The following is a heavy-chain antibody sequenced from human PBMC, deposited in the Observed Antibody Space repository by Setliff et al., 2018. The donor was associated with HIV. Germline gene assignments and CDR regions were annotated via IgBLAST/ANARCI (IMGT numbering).Heavy chain of an antibody. Sequence: PSETLSLTCTVSYGSISGHYWTWIRQPPGKGLEWIGYIHHSGGTQYNPSLMSRFTMSVDSSKNQFSLSLSSVTAADTAVYYCAKGAGFYGDYTFDYWGQGIWSPSPQ. CDR1: YGSISGHY. J-gene: IGHJ4*02. V-gene: IGHV4-59*11. CDR2: IHHSGGT. CDR3: AKGAGFYGDYTFDY. D-gene: IGHD4-17*01.